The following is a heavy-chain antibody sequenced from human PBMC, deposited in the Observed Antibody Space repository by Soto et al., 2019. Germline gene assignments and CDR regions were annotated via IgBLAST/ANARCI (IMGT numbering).Heavy chain of an antibody. CDR1: GGSITSGGYY. CDR3: ARGGASFTGPAGY. CDR2: IFHSGST. Sequence: QVQLQESGPGLVKPSQTLSLTCTVSGGSITSGGYYWHWIRQHPVQGLEWIGYIFHSGSTHYNPSLKSRLTRSADTAKTHLSLRLTSVTAADTAVYYCARGGASFTGPAGYWGQGTLVTVSS. V-gene: IGHV4-31*03. D-gene: IGHD3-16*01. J-gene: IGHJ4*02.